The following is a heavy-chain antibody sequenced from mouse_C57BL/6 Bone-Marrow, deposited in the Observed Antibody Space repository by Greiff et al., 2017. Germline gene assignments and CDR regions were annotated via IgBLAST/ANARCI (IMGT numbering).Heavy chain of an antibody. Sequence: VHLVESGGDLVKPGGSLKLSCAASGFTFSSYGMSWVRQTPDKRLEWVATISSGGSYTYSPDSVKGRFTISRDNAKDTLYLQMSSLQSEDTAMYYCARRCGNYYSYYAMDYWGQGTSVTVSS. CDR2: ISSGGSYT. CDR1: GFTFSSYG. D-gene: IGHD2-1*01. J-gene: IGHJ4*01. V-gene: IGHV5-6*01. CDR3: ARRCGNYYSYYAMDY.